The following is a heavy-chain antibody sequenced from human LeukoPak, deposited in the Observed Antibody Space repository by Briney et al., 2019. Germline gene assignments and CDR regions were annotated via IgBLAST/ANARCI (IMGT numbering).Heavy chain of an antibody. V-gene: IGHV4-34*01. CDR3: ARGRDRSKAGDH. J-gene: IGHJ4*02. D-gene: IGHD5-24*01. CDR2: IHPHGIF. CDR1: GGSCDDYY. Sequence: SETLSLTCDVSGGSCDDYYCSWIRQPPGKGLEWIGEIHPHGIFYYNSSLMSRVTISIVTSKSQFSLRLTSVTAADTAFYYCARGRDRSKAGDHWGQGSLVTVSS.